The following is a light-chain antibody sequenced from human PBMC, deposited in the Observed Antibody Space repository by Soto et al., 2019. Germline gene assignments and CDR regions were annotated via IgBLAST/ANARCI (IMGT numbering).Light chain of an antibody. Sequence: EIVLTQSPGTLSLSPGERATLSCRARQSVSSSYLAWYQHKPGQAPRLLIYGASSRATGIPDRFSGSGSGTDFTLTISRLEPEDFAVYYCQHYGSSPLTFGGGTKVEIK. CDR1: QSVSSSY. CDR3: QHYGSSPLT. J-gene: IGKJ4*01. V-gene: IGKV3-20*01. CDR2: GAS.